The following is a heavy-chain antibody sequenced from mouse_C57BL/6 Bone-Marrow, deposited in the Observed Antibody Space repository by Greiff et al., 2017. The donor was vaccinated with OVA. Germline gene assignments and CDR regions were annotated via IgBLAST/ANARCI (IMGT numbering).Heavy chain of an antibody. D-gene: IGHD2-4*01. CDR3: ARCKDDSAWLAY. Sequence: QVQLKQSGPELVKPGASVKISCKASGYAFSSSWMNWVKQRPGEGLEWIGRIYPGDGDTNYNGKFKGKATLTADKSSSTAYMQLSSLTSEDSAVYSCARCKDDSAWLAYWGQGTLVTVSA. CDR2: IYPGDGDT. J-gene: IGHJ3*01. V-gene: IGHV1-82*01. CDR1: GYAFSSSW.